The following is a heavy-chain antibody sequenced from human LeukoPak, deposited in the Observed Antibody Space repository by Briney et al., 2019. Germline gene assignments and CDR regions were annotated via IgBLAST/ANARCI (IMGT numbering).Heavy chain of an antibody. V-gene: IGHV4-59*08. CDR1: GGSISGYY. J-gene: IGHJ5*01. CDR3: ARRTAKWNHRSPEFDP. Sequence: SETLSLTCTVSGGSISGYYWSWIRQPPGKGLEWIGDIYFGGTTYYKTSLKSRVTISLHTSTNQFSLNLTSVTAADTAEYFCARRTAKWNHRSPEFDPWGQGTLVIVPS. CDR2: IYFGGTT. D-gene: IGHD1-14*01.